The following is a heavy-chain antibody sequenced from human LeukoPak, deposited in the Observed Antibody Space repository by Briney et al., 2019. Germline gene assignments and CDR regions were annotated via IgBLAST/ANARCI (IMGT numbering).Heavy chain of an antibody. CDR2: VYYSGTT. V-gene: IGHV4-59*11. Sequence: SETLSLTCSVYGDSIISQYWSWIRQPPGKGLEWIGYVYYSGTTNYNPSLKSRVTISVDTSKNQFSLELNSVTAADTAVYYCARDRRYYDTSGSPLGWFDPWGQGTLVTVSP. J-gene: IGHJ5*02. CDR3: ARDRRYYDTSGSPLGWFDP. D-gene: IGHD3-22*01. CDR1: GDSIISQY.